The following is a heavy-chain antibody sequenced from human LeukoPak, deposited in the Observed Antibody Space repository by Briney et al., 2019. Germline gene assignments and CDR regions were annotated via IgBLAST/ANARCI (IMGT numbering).Heavy chain of an antibody. CDR1: GFTFGDYA. CDR3: TRIYDSSGYYDYFDY. J-gene: IGHJ4*02. CDR2: IRSKAYGGTT. Sequence: PGGSLRLSCTASGFTFGDYAMSWVRQAPGKGREWVGFIRSKAYGGTTEYAASVKGRFTISRDDSKSIAYLQMYSLKTEDTAVYYCTRIYDSSGYYDYFDYWGQGTLVTVSS. V-gene: IGHV3-49*04. D-gene: IGHD3-22*01.